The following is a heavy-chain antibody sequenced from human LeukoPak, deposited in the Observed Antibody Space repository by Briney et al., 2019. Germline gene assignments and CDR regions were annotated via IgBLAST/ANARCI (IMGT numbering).Heavy chain of an antibody. Sequence: SETLSLTCAVYGGSFSGYYWSWIRQPPGKGLEWIGSIYYSGSTNYNPSLKSRVTISVDTSKNQFSLKLSSVTAADTAVYYCARGMAAAGLTVDYWGQGTLVTVSS. D-gene: IGHD6-13*01. V-gene: IGHV4-59*01. J-gene: IGHJ4*02. CDR1: GGSFSGYY. CDR2: IYYSGST. CDR3: ARGMAAAGLTVDY.